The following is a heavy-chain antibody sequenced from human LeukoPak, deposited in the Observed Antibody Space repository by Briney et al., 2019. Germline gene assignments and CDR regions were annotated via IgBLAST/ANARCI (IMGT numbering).Heavy chain of an antibody. J-gene: IGHJ6*03. CDR1: GYTFTSYD. D-gene: IGHD2-2*02. CDR3: ARGLGCSSTSCYTSDYYYYMDV. CDR2: MNPNRGNT. Sequence: ASVKVSCKASGYTFTSYDINWVRQATGQGLEWMGWMNPNRGNTGYAQKFQGRVTITRNTSISTAYMELSSLRSEDTAVYYCARGLGCSSTSCYTSDYYYYMDVWGKGTTVTVSS. V-gene: IGHV1-8*03.